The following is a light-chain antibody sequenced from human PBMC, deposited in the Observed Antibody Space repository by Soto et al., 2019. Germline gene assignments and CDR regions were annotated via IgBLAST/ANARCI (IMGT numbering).Light chain of an antibody. V-gene: IGKV1-33*01. CDR1: QDISNY. CDR3: QQYDNLPLT. J-gene: IGKJ4*01. CDR2: DAS. Sequence: DIQMTQSPSSRSASVGDRVTITCQASQDISNYLNWYQQKPGKAPKLLIYDASNLEAGVPSRFSGSGSGTDFTFTISSLQPEDIATYYCQQYDNLPLTFGGGTKVDIK.